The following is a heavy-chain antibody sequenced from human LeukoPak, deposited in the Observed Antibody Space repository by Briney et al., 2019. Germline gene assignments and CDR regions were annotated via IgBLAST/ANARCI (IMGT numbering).Heavy chain of an antibody. V-gene: IGHV4-34*01. CDR3: ARGRRITMIARFDY. CDR1: GGSFSGYF. Sequence: SETLSLTCAVYGGSFSGYFWSWIRQPPGKGLEWIGEINHSGSTNYKPSLKSRVTISVDTSKNQFSLKLSSVTAADTAVYYCARGRRITMIARFDYWGQGILVTVSS. CDR2: INHSGST. J-gene: IGHJ4*02. D-gene: IGHD3-22*01.